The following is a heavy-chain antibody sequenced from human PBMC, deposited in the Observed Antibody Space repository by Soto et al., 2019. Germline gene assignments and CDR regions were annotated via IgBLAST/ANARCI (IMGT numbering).Heavy chain of an antibody. V-gene: IGHV3-23*01. Sequence: PGGSLRLSCAASGFTFSSYAMSWVRQAPGKGLEWVSAISGSGGSTYYADSVKGRFTISRDNSKNTLYLQMNSLRAEDTAVYYCAKADCSSTSCYYYMDVWGKGTTVTVSS. CDR1: GFTFSSYA. J-gene: IGHJ6*03. D-gene: IGHD2-2*01. CDR3: AKADCSSTSCYYYMDV. CDR2: ISGSGGST.